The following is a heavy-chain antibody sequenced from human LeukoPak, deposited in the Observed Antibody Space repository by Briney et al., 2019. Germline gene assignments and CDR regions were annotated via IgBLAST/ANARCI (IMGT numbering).Heavy chain of an antibody. D-gene: IGHD3-10*01. J-gene: IGHJ4*02. V-gene: IGHV1-2*02. CDR1: GYSFNDKY. CDR3: ARFGDYGDY. Sequence: ASVKVSCKASGYSFNDKYLHWVRQAPGRGLEWMGSINPNSGGTNYAQKFQGRVTMTTDTSMSTAYMELSRLTSDDTAVYYCARFGDYGDYWGQGTLVTVSS. CDR2: INPNSGGT.